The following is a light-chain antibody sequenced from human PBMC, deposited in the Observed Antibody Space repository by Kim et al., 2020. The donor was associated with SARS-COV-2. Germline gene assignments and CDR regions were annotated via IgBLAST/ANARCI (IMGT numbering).Light chain of an antibody. Sequence: VSPGERVTLSCRASQTISNKLAWYQQIPGQAPRLLMYGASTRATGIAARFSGTGSGTEFTLTITSLQSEDFAVYYCHQYYNWPPYTFGQGTKLEI. CDR3: HQYYNWPPYT. J-gene: IGKJ2*01. CDR1: QTISNK. CDR2: GAS. V-gene: IGKV3D-15*01.